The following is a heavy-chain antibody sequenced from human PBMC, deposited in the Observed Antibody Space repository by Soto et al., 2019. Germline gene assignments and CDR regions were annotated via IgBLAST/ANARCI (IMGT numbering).Heavy chain of an antibody. V-gene: IGHV3-74*01. CDR1: GFTFSSYW. CDR3: AGLWGSDTAVVY. J-gene: IGHJ4*02. D-gene: IGHD5-18*01. Sequence: EVQLVESGGGLVQPGGSLRLSCAASGFTFSSYWMYWVRQAPGKGLVWVSRINSDGSTTNYADSVKGRFTISRDNAKNTVYLQMNSLRVEETAVYYCAGLWGSDTAVVYWGQGTLVTVSS. CDR2: INSDGSTT.